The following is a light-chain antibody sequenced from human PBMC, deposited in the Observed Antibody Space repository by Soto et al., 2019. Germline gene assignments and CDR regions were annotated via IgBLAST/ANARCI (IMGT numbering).Light chain of an antibody. Sequence: DIQMTQSPSTLSASVGDRGTITCRASQGISNYLAWYQQKPGKVPKLLIYAASTLQSGVPSRFSGSGSGTDFTLTISSLQPEDVATYYCQKYNSALITFGQGTRLEIK. CDR3: QKYNSALIT. CDR1: QGISNY. CDR2: AAS. V-gene: IGKV1-27*01. J-gene: IGKJ5*01.